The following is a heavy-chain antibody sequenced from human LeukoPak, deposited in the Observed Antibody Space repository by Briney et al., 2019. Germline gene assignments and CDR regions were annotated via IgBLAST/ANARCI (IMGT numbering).Heavy chain of an antibody. Sequence: GGSLRLSCAASGFTFSSYTMNWVRQAPGKGLEWVSSITSSSSYIYYADSVKGRFTISRDNAKNSLYLQMNSLRAEDTAVYYCARGTMFPYYFDYWGQGTLVTVSS. J-gene: IGHJ4*02. D-gene: IGHD3-10*02. V-gene: IGHV3-21*01. CDR2: ITSSSSYI. CDR3: ARGTMFPYYFDY. CDR1: GFTFSSYT.